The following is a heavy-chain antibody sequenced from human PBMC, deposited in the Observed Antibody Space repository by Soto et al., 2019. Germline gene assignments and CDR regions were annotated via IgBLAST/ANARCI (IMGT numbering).Heavy chain of an antibody. CDR1: GYTFTSYY. CDR3: ARDLGVVPPHDAFDI. CDR2: INPSGGST. V-gene: IGHV1-46*01. D-gene: IGHD2-15*01. J-gene: IGHJ3*02. Sequence: ASVKVSCKASGYTFTSYYMHWVRQAPGQGLEWMGIINPSGGSTSYAQKFQGRVTMTRDTSTSTVYMELSSLRSEDTAVYYCARDLGVVPPHDAFDIWGQGTMVT.